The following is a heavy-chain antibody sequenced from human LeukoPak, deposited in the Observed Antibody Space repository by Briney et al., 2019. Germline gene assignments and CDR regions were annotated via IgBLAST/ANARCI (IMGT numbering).Heavy chain of an antibody. CDR3: AREASNYYDSSGYV. J-gene: IGHJ4*02. CDR1: GGSVRSSNYY. Sequence: PSETLSLTCTVSGGSVRSSNYYWNWIRQLPGKGLEWIGYIYYSGSTNYNPSLKSQVTISLDTSNNQFSLRLNSVTAADTAVYYCAREASNYYDSSGYVWGQGILVTVSS. D-gene: IGHD3-22*01. CDR2: IYYSGST. V-gene: IGHV4-61*01.